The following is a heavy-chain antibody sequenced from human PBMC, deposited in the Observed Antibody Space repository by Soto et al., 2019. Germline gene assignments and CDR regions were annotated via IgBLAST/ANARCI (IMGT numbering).Heavy chain of an antibody. CDR3: ASDVGLDSDDFFAY. V-gene: IGHV3-23*01. D-gene: IGHD3-9*01. J-gene: IGHJ4*02. CDR1: GFTFSSYG. CDR2: IRGDGGQT. Sequence: GGSLRLSCTASGFTFSSYGMGWVRQAPGKGLQWVSTIRGDGGQTHYTDSVKGRFSISRDNSKNTVYLQMDSLRAEDTAMYFCASDVGLDSDDFFAYWGPGTQVTVSS.